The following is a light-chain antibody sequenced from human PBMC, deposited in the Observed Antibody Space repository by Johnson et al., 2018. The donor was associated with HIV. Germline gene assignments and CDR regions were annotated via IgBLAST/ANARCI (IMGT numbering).Light chain of an antibody. V-gene: IGLV1-51*02. CDR1: SSNIGNNY. J-gene: IGLJ1*01. CDR3: GTWDSSLSYV. Sequence: QLVLTQPPSVSAAPGQKVTISCSGSSSNIGNNYVSWYQQLPGTAPKLLIYDNDRRPSGVPDRFSGSKSAASATLDIPGLQSGDEGDYYCGTWDSSLSYVFGTGTKVPVL. CDR2: DND.